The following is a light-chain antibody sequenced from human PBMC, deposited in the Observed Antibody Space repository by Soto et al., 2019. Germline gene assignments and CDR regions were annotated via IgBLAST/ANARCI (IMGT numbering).Light chain of an antibody. CDR2: EVS. V-gene: IGLV2-14*01. CDR3: SSKTSSSSNV. Sequence: QSVLTQPASVSGSPGQSITISCTGSTSDVGAYNYVSWYKHHPGQAPQLMIYEVSNRPSGVSNRFSGSKSGNTASLTISGLQADDEGDYYCSSKTSSSSNVFGTGTKVTVL. J-gene: IGLJ1*01. CDR1: TSDVGAYNY.